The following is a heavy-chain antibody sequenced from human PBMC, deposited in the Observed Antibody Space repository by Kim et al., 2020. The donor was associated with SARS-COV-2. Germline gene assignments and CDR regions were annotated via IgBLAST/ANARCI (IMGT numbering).Heavy chain of an antibody. CDR1: GFTFSSYA. V-gene: IGHV3-30*04. Sequence: GGSLRLSCAASGFTFSSYAMHWVRQAPGKGLEWVAVISYDGSNKYYADSVKGRFTISRDNSKNTLYLQMNSLRAEDTAVYYCARDACPGIAVATPIDYWGQGTLVTVSS. J-gene: IGHJ4*02. CDR2: ISYDGSNK. CDR3: ARDACPGIAVATPIDY. D-gene: IGHD6-19*01.